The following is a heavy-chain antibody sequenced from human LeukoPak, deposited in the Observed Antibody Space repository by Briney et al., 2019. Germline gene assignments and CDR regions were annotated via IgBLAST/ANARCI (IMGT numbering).Heavy chain of an antibody. CDR1: ELPFGTYW. D-gene: IGHD5-12*01. CDR2: IKEDGSEK. J-gene: IGHJ4*02. CDR3: ARDLWRVYSGYDQRANAADY. Sequence: GGSLRLSCAVSELPFGTYWMSWVRQAPGKGLEWVANIKEDGSEKYYEDSVKGRFTISRDNAKNSLYLQMNSLRAEDTAVYYCARDLWRVYSGYDQRANAADYWGQGTLVTVSS. V-gene: IGHV3-7*01.